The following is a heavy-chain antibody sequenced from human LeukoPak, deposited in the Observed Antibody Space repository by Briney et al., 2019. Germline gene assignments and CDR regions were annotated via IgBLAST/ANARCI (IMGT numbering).Heavy chain of an antibody. CDR3: ARGKYYYGSGKYYYYYMDV. CDR2: IYTSGST. V-gene: IGHV4-4*07. J-gene: IGHJ6*03. CDR1: GGSISSYY. D-gene: IGHD3-10*01. Sequence: SETLSLTCTVSGGSISSYYWSWIRQPAGKGLEWIGRIYTSGSTNYNPSLKSRVTISVDTSKNQFSLKLSSVTAADTAVYYCARGKYYYGSGKYYYYYMDVWGKGTTVTVSS.